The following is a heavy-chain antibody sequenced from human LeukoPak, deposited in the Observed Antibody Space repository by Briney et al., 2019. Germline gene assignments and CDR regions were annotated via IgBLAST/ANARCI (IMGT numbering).Heavy chain of an antibody. CDR3: ARDYAVGESFDI. Sequence: GGSLRLSCAASGFTFSSYSMNWVRQAPGKGLEWVSYISSSSSTIYYADSVKGRFTITRDKAKNILYLQMNSLRAEDTAVYYCARDYAVGESFDIWGQGTLVTVSS. V-gene: IGHV3-48*01. CDR2: ISSSSSTI. CDR1: GFTFSSYS. J-gene: IGHJ3*02. D-gene: IGHD3-16*01.